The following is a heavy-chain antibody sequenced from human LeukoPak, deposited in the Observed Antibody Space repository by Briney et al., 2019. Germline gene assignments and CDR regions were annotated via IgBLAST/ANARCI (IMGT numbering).Heavy chain of an antibody. D-gene: IGHD3-9*01. CDR2: IYYSGST. CDR3: ARHEYDILTGYDY. CDR1: GGSISSSSYH. J-gene: IGHJ4*02. V-gene: IGHV4-39*01. Sequence: SETLSLTCTVSGGSISSSSYHWGWIRQPPGKGLEWIGSIYYSGSTYYNPSLKSRVTISVDTSKNQFSLKLSSVTAADTAVYYCARHEYDILTGYDYWGQGTLVTVSS.